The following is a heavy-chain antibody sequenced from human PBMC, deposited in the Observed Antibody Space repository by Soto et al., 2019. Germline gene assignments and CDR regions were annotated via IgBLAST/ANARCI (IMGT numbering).Heavy chain of an antibody. CDR1: GFTFSSYG. Sequence: QVQLVESGGGVVQPGRSLRLSCAASGFTFSSYGMYWVRQAPGKGLEWVAVIWYDGSNRYYADSVKGRFSISRDNSKNTLSLQMNSLRVEDTAVYYCARDGVPMVPGFIGIDYWGQGALVTVSS. CDR3: ARDGVPMVPGFIGIDY. D-gene: IGHD3-10*01. V-gene: IGHV3-33*01. CDR2: IWYDGSNR. J-gene: IGHJ4*02.